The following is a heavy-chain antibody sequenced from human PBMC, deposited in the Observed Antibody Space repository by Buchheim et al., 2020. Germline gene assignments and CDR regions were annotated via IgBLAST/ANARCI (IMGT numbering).Heavy chain of an antibody. D-gene: IGHD6-13*01. J-gene: IGHJ5*02. Sequence: QVQLQESGPGLVKPSQTLSLTCTVSGDSISSDYWSWIRQPPGKGLEWIGYVHDSGSTNYNPSLKSRVTMSIDTSAKEFSLTLSSVTAADTAVYYCARTKSIASVGMGWFDPWGQG. CDR1: GDSISSDY. CDR3: ARTKSIASVGMGWFDP. CDR2: VHDSGST. V-gene: IGHV4-59*01.